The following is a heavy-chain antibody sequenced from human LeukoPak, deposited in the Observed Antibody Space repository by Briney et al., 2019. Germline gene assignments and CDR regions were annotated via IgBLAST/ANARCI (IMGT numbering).Heavy chain of an antibody. J-gene: IGHJ4*02. Sequence: GGSLRLSCAASGFTFSSYAMSWVRQAPGKGLEWVSGIGGSGGSTYYGDSVKGRFTISRGNSKNTLYLQMSSLRVEDTAVYYCAKSLGSSYPHNYFDYWGQGTLVTVSS. CDR2: IGGSGGST. CDR3: AKSLGSSYPHNYFDY. D-gene: IGHD3-10*01. CDR1: GFTFSSYA. V-gene: IGHV3-23*01.